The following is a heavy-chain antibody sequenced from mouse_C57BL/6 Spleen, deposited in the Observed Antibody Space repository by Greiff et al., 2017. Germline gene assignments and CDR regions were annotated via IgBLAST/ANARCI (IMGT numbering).Heavy chain of an antibody. CDR2: ISSGSSTI. Sequence: EVKLMESGGGLVKPGGSLKLSCAASGFTFSDYGMHWVRQAPEKGLEWVAYISSGSSTIYYADTVKGRCTISRDNAKNTRLLQMTSLRSEDKAMYDCGRRTGLYYFDYWGQGTTLTVSS. CDR3: GRRTGLYYFDY. CDR1: GFTFSDYG. V-gene: IGHV5-17*01. J-gene: IGHJ2*01. D-gene: IGHD4-1*01.